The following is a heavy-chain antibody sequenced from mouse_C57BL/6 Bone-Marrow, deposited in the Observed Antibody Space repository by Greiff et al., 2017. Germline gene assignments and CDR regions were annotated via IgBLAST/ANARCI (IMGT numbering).Heavy chain of an antibody. J-gene: IGHJ4*01. CDR1: GFTFSDYG. CDR2: ISSGSSTI. D-gene: IGHD2-4*01. V-gene: IGHV5-17*01. Sequence: EVMLVESGGGLVKPGGSLKLSCAASGFTFSDYGMHWVRQAPEKGLEWVAYISSGSSTIYYADTVKGRITISRDNAKNTLFLQMTSLRSEDTAMYYCARGLRRYAMDYWGQGTSVTVSS. CDR3: ARGLRRYAMDY.